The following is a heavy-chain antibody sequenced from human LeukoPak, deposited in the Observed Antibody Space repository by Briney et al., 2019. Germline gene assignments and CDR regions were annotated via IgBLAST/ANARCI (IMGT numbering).Heavy chain of an antibody. CDR1: GFTFSSYS. CDR3: ARFDPGNSRHFDL. V-gene: IGHV3-21*01. CDR2: ISSSSSYI. D-gene: IGHD1/OR15-1a*01. Sequence: GGSLRLSCAASGFTFSSYSMNWVRQAPGKGLEWVSSISSSSSYIYYADSVKGRFTISRDNAKNSLYLQMNSLRAEDTAVYYCARFDPGNSRHFDLWGRGTLVTVSS. J-gene: IGHJ2*01.